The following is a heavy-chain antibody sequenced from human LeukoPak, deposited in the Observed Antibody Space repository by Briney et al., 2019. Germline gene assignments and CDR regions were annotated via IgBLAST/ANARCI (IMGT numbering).Heavy chain of an antibody. Sequence: GASVKVSCKASGYTFPSYGISWVRQAPGQGLEGMGWISAYNGNTNYAQKLQGRVTMTTDTSTSTAYMELRSLRSDDTAVYYCARRAYCGGDCYDHWGQGTLVTVSS. D-gene: IGHD2-21*01. CDR3: ARRAYCGGDCYDH. CDR2: ISAYNGNT. V-gene: IGHV1-18*01. CDR1: GYTFPSYG. J-gene: IGHJ4*02.